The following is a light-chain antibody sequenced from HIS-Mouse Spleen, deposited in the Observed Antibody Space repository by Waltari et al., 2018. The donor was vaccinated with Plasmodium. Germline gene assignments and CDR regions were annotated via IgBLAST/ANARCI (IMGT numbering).Light chain of an antibody. V-gene: IGLV1-47*01. CDR2: RNN. J-gene: IGLJ3*02. CDR3: AAWDDSLSGWV. Sequence: QSVLTHPPSAPVTPGQMPPTPCSGRCSRIGRTFVYSYQQLPGTAPKLLIYRNNQRPSGVPDRFSGSKSGTSASLAISGLRSEDEADYYCAAWDDSLSGWVFGGGTKLTVL. CDR1: CSRIGRTF.